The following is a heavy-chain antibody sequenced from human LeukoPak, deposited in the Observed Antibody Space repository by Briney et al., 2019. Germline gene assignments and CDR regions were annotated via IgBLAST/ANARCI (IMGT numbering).Heavy chain of an antibody. Sequence: SETLSLTCAVYGGSFSGYYWSWIRQPPGKGLEWIGEMNHSGSTNYNPSLKSRVTISVDTSKNQFSLKLSSVTAADTAVYYCARGVYGDYIIDNWGQGTLVTVSS. D-gene: IGHD4-17*01. CDR3: ARGVYGDYIIDN. CDR2: MNHSGST. CDR1: GGSFSGYY. V-gene: IGHV4-34*01. J-gene: IGHJ4*02.